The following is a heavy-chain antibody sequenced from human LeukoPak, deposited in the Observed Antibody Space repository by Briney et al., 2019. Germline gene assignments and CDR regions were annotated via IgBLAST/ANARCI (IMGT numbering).Heavy chain of an antibody. CDR1: GFTFSSYA. Sequence: GGSLRLSCAASGFTFSSYAMHWVRQAPGKGLEYVSAISSNGGSTYYANSVKGRFTISRDNSKNTLYLQMGSLRAEDMAVYYCVREERYYFDYWGQGTLVTVSS. CDR2: ISSNGGST. J-gene: IGHJ4*02. V-gene: IGHV3-64*01. CDR3: VREERYYFDY.